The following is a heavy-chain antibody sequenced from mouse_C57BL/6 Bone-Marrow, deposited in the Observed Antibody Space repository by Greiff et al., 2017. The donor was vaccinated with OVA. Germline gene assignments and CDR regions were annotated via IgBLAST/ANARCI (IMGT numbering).Heavy chain of an antibody. V-gene: IGHV1-9*01. J-gene: IGHJ2*01. CDR2: ILPGSGST. Sequence: QVQLQQSGAELMKPGASVKLSCKATGYTFTGYWIEWVKQRPGHGLEWIGEILPGSGSTNYNEKFKGKAKLTAVTSASTAYMELSSLTNEDSAVYYCTRPPYWGQGTTLTVSS. CDR3: TRPPY. CDR1: GYTFTGYW.